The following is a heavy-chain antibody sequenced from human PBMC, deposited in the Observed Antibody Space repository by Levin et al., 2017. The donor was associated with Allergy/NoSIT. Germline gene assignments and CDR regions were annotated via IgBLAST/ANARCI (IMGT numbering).Heavy chain of an antibody. CDR3: ARALAGATGDY. CDR1: GFTFSSYS. J-gene: IGHJ4*02. Sequence: PGGSLRLSCAASGFTFSSYSMNWVRQAPGKGLEWVSSISSSSSYIYSADSVKGRFTISRDNAKNSLYLQMNSLRAEDTAVYYCARALAGATGDYWGQGTLVTVSS. V-gene: IGHV3-21*01. CDR2: ISSSSSYI. D-gene: IGHD1-26*01.